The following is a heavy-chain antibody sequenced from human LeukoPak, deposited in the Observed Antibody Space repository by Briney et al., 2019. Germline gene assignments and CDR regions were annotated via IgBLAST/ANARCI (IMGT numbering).Heavy chain of an antibody. CDR1: GFTLTSYG. J-gene: IGHJ5*01. CDR3: ARNGRGGSGSYFDF. V-gene: IGHV1-18*01. CDR2: ISGYSGNT. Sequence: ASVKVSCKTSGFTLTSYGFSWVRQAPGQGFEWMGWISGYSGNTNSAQKLQGRVTMTTDTSTSTVYMELRSLRSDDTAVYYCARNGRGGSGSYFDFWGQGTLVTVSS. D-gene: IGHD3-10*01.